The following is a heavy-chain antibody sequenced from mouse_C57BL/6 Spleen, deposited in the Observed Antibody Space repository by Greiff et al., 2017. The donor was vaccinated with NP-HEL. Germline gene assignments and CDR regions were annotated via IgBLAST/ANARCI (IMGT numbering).Heavy chain of an antibody. J-gene: IGHJ4*01. D-gene: IGHD3-3*01. CDR1: GYTFTSYW. Sequence: VQLQQPGAELVMPGASVKLSCKASGYTFTSYWMHWVKQRPGQGLEWIGEIDPSDSYTNYNQKFKGKSTLTVDKSSSTAYMQLSSLTSEDSAVYYCARKDRDARYYAMDYWGQGTSVTVSS. CDR2: IDPSDSYT. CDR3: ARKDRDARYYAMDY. V-gene: IGHV1-69*01.